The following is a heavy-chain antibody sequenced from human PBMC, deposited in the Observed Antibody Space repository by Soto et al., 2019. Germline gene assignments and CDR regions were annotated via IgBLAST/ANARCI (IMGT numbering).Heavy chain of an antibody. CDR1: GGSISSGGYY. V-gene: IGHV4-31*03. Sequence: QVQLQESGPGLVKPSQTLSLTCTVSGGSISSGGYYWSWIRQHPGKGLEWIGYIYYSGSTYYNPSLHSRVTISVDTSKNQLSLKLSSATAADTAVYYCSVAPGSYDSTNSGSLGDYYYYGMDVWGQGTTVTVSS. J-gene: IGHJ6*02. D-gene: IGHD3-22*01. CDR2: IYYSGST. CDR3: SVAPGSYDSTNSGSLGDYYYYGMDV.